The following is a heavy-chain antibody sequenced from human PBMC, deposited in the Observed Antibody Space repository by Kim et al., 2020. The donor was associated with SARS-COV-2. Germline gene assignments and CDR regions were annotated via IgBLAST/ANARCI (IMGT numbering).Heavy chain of an antibody. CDR3: ARVSSFGELAPDY. V-gene: IGHV3-30*01. D-gene: IGHD3-10*01. Sequence: YADSVEGRFTISRDNSKNTLYLQMNSLRAEDTAVYYCARVSSFGELAPDYWGQGTLVTVSS. J-gene: IGHJ4*02.